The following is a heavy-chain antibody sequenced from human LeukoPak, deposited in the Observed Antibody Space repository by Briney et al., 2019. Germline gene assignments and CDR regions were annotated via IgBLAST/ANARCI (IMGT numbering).Heavy chain of an antibody. CDR2: ISAYNGNT. V-gene: IGHV1-18*01. Sequence: GASVKVSCKASGYTFTSYGISWVRQAPGQGLEWMGWISAYNGNTNCAQKLQGRVTMTTDTSTSTAYMELRSLRSDDTAVYYCARHSLRVGPEGFYGYVWGSYADPWGQGTLVTVSS. J-gene: IGHJ5*02. D-gene: IGHD3-16*01. CDR1: GYTFTSYG. CDR3: ARHSLRVGPEGFYGYVWGSYADP.